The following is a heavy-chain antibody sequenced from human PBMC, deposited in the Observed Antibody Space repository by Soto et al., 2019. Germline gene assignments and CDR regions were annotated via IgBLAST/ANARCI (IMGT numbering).Heavy chain of an antibody. CDR2: IIPILGIA. J-gene: IGHJ4*02. Sequence: QGQLVQSGAEVKKPGSSVKVSCNASVGTFSSYTISWVRQAPGQGREWMGRIIPILGIANSAQNFPGRVTTTADTSTSTASMDVSSLRADETAVYYCARDRPLSGFDYWGQGTLVTVSS. D-gene: IGHD1-1*01. CDR1: VGTFSSYT. CDR3: ARDRPLSGFDY. V-gene: IGHV1-69*08.